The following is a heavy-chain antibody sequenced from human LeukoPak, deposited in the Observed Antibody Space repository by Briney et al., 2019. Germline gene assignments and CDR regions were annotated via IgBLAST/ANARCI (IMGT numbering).Heavy chain of an antibody. CDR2: IIPIFGTA. Sequence: ASVKVSCKASGGTFSSYAISWVRQAPGQGLEWLGGIIPIFGTANYAQKFQSSFTITADKSTSTAYLELSSLRSEDTAVYFCARAVNGLTMVRGVRDYCYYMDVWGKGTTVTVSS. CDR3: ARAVNGLTMVRGVRDYCYYMDV. D-gene: IGHD3-10*01. J-gene: IGHJ6*03. CDR1: GGTFSSYA. V-gene: IGHV1-69*06.